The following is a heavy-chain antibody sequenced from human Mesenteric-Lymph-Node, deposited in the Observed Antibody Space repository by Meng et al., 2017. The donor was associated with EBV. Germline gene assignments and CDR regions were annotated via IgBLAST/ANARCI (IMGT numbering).Heavy chain of an antibody. V-gene: IGHV4-4*02. CDR1: GDSISRDIW. J-gene: IGHJ4*02. CDR3: GRDQGRELINH. D-gene: IGHD1-7*01. CDR2: VYHRGDT. Sequence: QGQLQASGPGLVKPSGPLSLPCTVPGDSISRDIWWSWVRQPPGKGLEWIGEVYHRGDTNYNPSLKSRVDISVDKSKNQFYLSLFSVTAADTAVYYCGRDQGRELINHWGQGTLVTVSS.